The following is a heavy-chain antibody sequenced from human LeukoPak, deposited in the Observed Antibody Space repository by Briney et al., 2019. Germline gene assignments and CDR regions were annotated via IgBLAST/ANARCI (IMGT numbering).Heavy chain of an antibody. CDR2: IYYSGNT. D-gene: IGHD2-15*01. V-gene: IGHV4-59*01. CDR3: ARVECSGGSCYSFPDY. J-gene: IGHJ4*02. CDR1: GGSLSGYY. Sequence: SETLSLTCAVYGGSLSGYYWSWIRQPPGKGLEWIGYIYYSGNTNYNSSLKSRVTISVDMTKNQFSLKLNSVTAADTAVYYCARVECSGGSCYSFPDYWGQGTLVTVSS.